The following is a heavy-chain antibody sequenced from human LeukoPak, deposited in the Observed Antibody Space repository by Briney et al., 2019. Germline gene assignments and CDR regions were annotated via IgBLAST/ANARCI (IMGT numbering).Heavy chain of an antibody. D-gene: IGHD3-10*01. CDR1: GGSFSGYY. Sequence: SETLSLTCVVYGGSFSGYYWSWLRQPPGKGLEWIGEINHSGSTDYNPSLKSRVTISVDTSKNQFSLKLSSVTAADTAVYYCAKSNGYGLVGIWGQGTMVTVSS. CDR2: INHSGST. J-gene: IGHJ3*02. CDR3: AKSNGYGLVGI. V-gene: IGHV4-34*01.